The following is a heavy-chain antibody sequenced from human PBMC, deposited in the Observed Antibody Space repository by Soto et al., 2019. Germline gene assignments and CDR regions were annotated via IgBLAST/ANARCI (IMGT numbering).Heavy chain of an antibody. V-gene: IGHV3-23*01. CDR2: ISGSGGST. CDR1: WFPLFSLA. D-gene: IGHD4-17*01. CDR3: AKDQADYVTYYFDY. J-gene: IGHJ4*02. Sequence: GGGPGLSLAAPWFPLFSLALSPGPPAPGKGLEWVSAISGSGGSTYYADSVKGRFTISRDNSKNTLYLQMNSLRAEDTAVYYCAKDQADYVTYYFDYWGQGTLVTVSS.